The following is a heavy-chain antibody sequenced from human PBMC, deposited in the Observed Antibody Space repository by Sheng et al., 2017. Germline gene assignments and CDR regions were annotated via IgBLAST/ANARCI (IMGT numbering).Heavy chain of an antibody. J-gene: IGHJ6*03. D-gene: IGHD4-17*01. V-gene: IGHV3-11*05. Sequence: QVQLVESGGGLVKPGGSLRLSCAASGFTFSDYYMSWIRQAPGKGLEWVSYISSSSSYTNYADSVKGRFTISRDNAKNSLYLQMNSLRAEDTAVYYCARDVTTFGDYGPSYYMDVWGKGTTVTVSS. CDR2: ISSSSSYT. CDR1: GFTFSDYY. CDR3: ARDVTTFGDYGPSYYMDV.